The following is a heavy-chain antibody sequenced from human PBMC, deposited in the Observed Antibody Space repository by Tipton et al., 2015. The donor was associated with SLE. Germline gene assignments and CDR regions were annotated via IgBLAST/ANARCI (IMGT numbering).Heavy chain of an antibody. D-gene: IGHD6-19*01. CDR3: AKAPIAVAGSGDY. CDR2: IYSGGST. J-gene: IGHJ4*02. Sequence: SLRLSCAASGFTFSSYAMSWVRQAPGKGLEWVSVIYSGGSTYYADSVKGRLTISRDNSKNTLYLQMNSLRAEDTAVYYCAKAPIAVAGSGDYWGQGTLVTVSS. V-gene: IGHV3-23*03. CDR1: GFTFSSYA.